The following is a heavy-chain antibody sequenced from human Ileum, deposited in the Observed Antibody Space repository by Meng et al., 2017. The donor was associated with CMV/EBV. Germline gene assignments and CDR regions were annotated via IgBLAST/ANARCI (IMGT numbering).Heavy chain of an antibody. CDR1: GFTFSCHS. CDR3: ARENTAVPGGDS. CDR2: ISSRSSTI. D-gene: IGHD6-19*01. V-gene: IGHV3-48*04. Sequence: GGSLRLSCAASGFTFSCHSMNWVRQAPGKGLEWVSYISSRSSTIYYADSVKGRFTISRDNAKNSLYLQMNSLRVEDTALYFCARENTAVPGGDSWGQGTLVTSPQ. J-gene: IGHJ4*02.